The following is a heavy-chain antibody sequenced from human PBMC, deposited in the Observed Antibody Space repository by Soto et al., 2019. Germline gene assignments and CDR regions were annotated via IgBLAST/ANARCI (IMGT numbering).Heavy chain of an antibody. CDR2: IWYDGSNK. J-gene: IGHJ3*02. D-gene: IGHD3-22*01. V-gene: IGHV3-33*01. Sequence: VQLVESGGGVVQPGRSLRLSCAASGFTFSSYGMHWVRQAPGKGLEWVAVIWYDGSNKYYADSVKGRFTISRDNSKNTLYLQMNSLRAEDAAVYYCARDKSAIVVVSLGDDAFDIWGQGTIVTVSS. CDR1: GFTFSSYG. CDR3: ARDKSAIVVVSLGDDAFDI.